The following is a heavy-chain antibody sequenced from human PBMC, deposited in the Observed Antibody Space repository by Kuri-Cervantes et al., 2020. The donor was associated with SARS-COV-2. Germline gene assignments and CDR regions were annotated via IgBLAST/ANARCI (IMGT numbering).Heavy chain of an antibody. Sequence: GESLKISCAASGFTFSSYEMNWVRQAPGKGLEWVSYISSSSSTIYYADSVKGRFTISRDNAKNSLYLQMNSLRAEDTAVYYCARDTGGYDTYGMDVWGQGTTVTVSS. J-gene: IGHJ6*02. D-gene: IGHD5-12*01. CDR1: GFTFSSYE. V-gene: IGHV3-48*01. CDR3: ARDTGGYDTYGMDV. CDR2: ISSSSSTI.